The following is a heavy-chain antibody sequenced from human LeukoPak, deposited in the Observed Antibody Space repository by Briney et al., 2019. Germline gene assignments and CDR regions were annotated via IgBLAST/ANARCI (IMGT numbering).Heavy chain of an antibody. CDR2: IRYDGSNK. Sequence: GSLRLSCAASGFTFSSYGMHWVRQAPGKGLEWVAFIRYDGSNKYYADSVKGRFTISRDNSKNTLYLQMNSLRAEDTAVYYCAKGATVTTYWYFDLWGRGTLVTVSS. CDR1: GFTFSSYG. V-gene: IGHV3-30*02. D-gene: IGHD4-11*01. J-gene: IGHJ2*01. CDR3: AKGATVTTYWYFDL.